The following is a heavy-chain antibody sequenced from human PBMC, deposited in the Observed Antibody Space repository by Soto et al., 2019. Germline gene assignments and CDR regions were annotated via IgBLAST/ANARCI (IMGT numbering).Heavy chain of an antibody. CDR2: ISSSSSYI. Sequence: GGSLRLSCTGSGFPFDDFAINWVRQAPGKGLEWVSSISSSSSYIYYADSVKGRFTISRDNAKNSLYLQMNSLRPEDTAVYYCAKDNGRYSSALFEYWGQGTLVTVSS. V-gene: IGHV3-21*04. J-gene: IGHJ4*02. CDR3: AKDNGRYSSALFEY. CDR1: GFPFDDFA. D-gene: IGHD6-19*01.